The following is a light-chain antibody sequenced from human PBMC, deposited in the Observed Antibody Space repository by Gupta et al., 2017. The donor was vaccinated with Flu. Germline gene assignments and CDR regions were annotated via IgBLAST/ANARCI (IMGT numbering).Light chain of an antibody. Sequence: APLSVSPRGGAHLYCRASQSGRSNLAWYQQRPGQTPRLVIFGASTRAANIPARFSGSGSGTDFTLTISSLQSEDFAVYYCQQYYDWPSLTFGGGTKVEIK. J-gene: IGKJ4*01. CDR2: GAS. CDR3: QQYYDWPSLT. V-gene: IGKV3-15*01. CDR1: QSGRSN.